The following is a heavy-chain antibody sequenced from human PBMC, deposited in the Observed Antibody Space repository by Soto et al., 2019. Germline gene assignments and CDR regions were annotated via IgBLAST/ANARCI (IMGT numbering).Heavy chain of an antibody. J-gene: IGHJ5*02. V-gene: IGHV1-18*01. D-gene: IGHD1-1*01. CDR2: ISAYNGNT. CDR1: GYTFTSYC. Sequence: ASVKVSCKASGYTFTSYCISWVRQAPGQGLEWMGWISAYNGNTNYAQKLQGRVTMTTDTSTSTAYMELRSLRSDDTAVYYCAKSGWDDVSGWFDPWGQGTLVTVS. CDR3: AKSGWDDVSGWFDP.